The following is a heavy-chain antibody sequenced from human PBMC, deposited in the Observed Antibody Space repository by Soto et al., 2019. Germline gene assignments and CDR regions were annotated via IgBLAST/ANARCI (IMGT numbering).Heavy chain of an antibody. Sequence: EVQLEESGGNVLQPGGYLRLSCAASGFISSSYWMHWVRQAPGKGLVWVSRINRDGSRTDYADSVKGRFAVSRDNAKNTVLLQMNSLRADDTAVYYCARGVNGYYYVDYWGQGTLVTVSS. CDR2: INRDGSRT. V-gene: IGHV3-74*01. CDR1: GFISSSYW. CDR3: ARGVNGYYYVDY. J-gene: IGHJ4*02. D-gene: IGHD2-8*01.